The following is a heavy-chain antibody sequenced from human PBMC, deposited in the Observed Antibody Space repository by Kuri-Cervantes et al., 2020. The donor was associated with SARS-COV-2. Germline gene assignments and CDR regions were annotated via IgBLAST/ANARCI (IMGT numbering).Heavy chain of an antibody. D-gene: IGHD2-2*01. CDR2: ISSSSSTI. Sequence: GGSLRLSCAASGFTFSSYEMNWVRQAPGKGLEWVSYISSSSSTIYYADSVKGRFTISRDNAKNSLYLQMNSLRDEDTAVYYCARLVPTDYGMDVWGQGTTVTVSS. J-gene: IGHJ6*02. V-gene: IGHV3-48*02. CDR1: GFTFSSYE. CDR3: ARLVPTDYGMDV.